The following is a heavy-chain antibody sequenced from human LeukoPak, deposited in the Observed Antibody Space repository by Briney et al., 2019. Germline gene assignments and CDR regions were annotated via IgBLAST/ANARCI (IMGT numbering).Heavy chain of an antibody. CDR3: ARVIRRLVRGPPALFDP. D-gene: IGHD3-10*01. V-gene: IGHV4-59*01. J-gene: IGHJ5*02. CDR1: GGSISNYY. Sequence: SETLSLTCTVSGGSISNYYWSWIRQPPGKGLEWIGYIYYSGSTNYNPSLKSRVTISVDTSKNQFSLKLSSVTAADTAVYYCARVIRRLVRGPPALFDPWGQGTLVTVSS. CDR2: IYYSGST.